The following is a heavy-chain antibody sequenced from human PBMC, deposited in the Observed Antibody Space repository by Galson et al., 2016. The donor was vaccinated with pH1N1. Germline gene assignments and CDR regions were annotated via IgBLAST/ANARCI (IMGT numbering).Heavy chain of an antibody. CDR3: ATGLLAAAGTFDY. CDR1: GFTFSRHA. V-gene: IGHV3-30*04. J-gene: IGHJ4*02. D-gene: IGHD6-13*01. CDR2: ISYDGSNK. Sequence: CAASGFTFSRHAMHWVRQAPGKGLEWVAVISYDGSNKYYADSVKGRFTISRDNSKNTLYLQMNSLRAEDTAVYYCATGLLAAAGTFDYWGQGTLVTVSS.